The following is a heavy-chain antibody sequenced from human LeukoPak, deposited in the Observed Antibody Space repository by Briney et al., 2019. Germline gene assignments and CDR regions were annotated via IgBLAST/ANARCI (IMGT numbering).Heavy chain of an antibody. D-gene: IGHD1-26*01. CDR1: GFTFSSYG. Sequence: GRSLRLSCAASGFTFSSYGMHWVRQAPGKGLEWVAVIWYDGSNEYCADSVKGRFTISRDNSKNTLYLQMNNLRAEDTAVYYCARDHEWGRAYFDYWGQGTLVTVSS. V-gene: IGHV3-33*01. J-gene: IGHJ4*02. CDR2: IWYDGSNE. CDR3: ARDHEWGRAYFDY.